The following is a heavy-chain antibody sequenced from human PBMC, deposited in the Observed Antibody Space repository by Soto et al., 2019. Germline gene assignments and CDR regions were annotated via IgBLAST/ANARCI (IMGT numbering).Heavy chain of an antibody. CDR1: GGSISSYY. Sequence: PSETLSLTCTVSGGSISSYYWSWIRQPPGKGLEWIGYIYYSGSTNYNPSLKSRVTISVDTSKNQFSLKLSSVTAADTAVYYCARSKYSSGWAPNRDQYYYYMDVWGKGTTVTVSS. J-gene: IGHJ6*03. CDR3: ARSKYSSGWAPNRDQYYYYMDV. D-gene: IGHD6-19*01. V-gene: IGHV4-59*01. CDR2: IYYSGST.